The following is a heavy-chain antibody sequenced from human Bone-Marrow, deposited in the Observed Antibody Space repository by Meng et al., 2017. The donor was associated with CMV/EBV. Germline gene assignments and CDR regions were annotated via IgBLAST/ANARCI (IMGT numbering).Heavy chain of an antibody. CDR2: IYYSGST. Sequence: SETLSLTCTVSGGSVTSSNYYWGWIRQHPGKGLEWIGTIYYSGSTYINPSLESRVTISVDASQNQVSLRVISVIDADTAVYYCARGVWSASNWFDTWGQGTLVTVSS. V-gene: IGHV4-39*07. CDR3: ARGVWSASNWFDT. D-gene: IGHD3-3*01. CDR1: GGSVTSSNYY. J-gene: IGHJ5*02.